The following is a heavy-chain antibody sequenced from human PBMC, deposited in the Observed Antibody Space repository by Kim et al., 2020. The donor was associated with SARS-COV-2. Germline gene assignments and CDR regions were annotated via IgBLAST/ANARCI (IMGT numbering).Heavy chain of an antibody. CDR3: AKAHKQWLVLSAFDI. Sequence: GGSLRLSCAASGFTFDDYAMHWVRQAPGKGLEWVSGISWNSGSIGYADSVKGRFTISRDNAKNSLYLQMNSLRAEDTALYYCAKAHKQWLVLSAFDIWGQGTMVTVSS. D-gene: IGHD6-19*01. CDR1: GFTFDDYA. J-gene: IGHJ3*02. CDR2: ISWNSGSI. V-gene: IGHV3-9*01.